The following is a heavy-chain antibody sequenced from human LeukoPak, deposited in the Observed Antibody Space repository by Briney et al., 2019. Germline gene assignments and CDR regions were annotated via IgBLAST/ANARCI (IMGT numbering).Heavy chain of an antibody. J-gene: IGHJ4*02. CDR3: AKAQVSYCRGGSCYSTHYFDY. V-gene: IGHV1-69*13. CDR2: IIPIFGTA. CDR1: GGTFSSYA. Sequence: ASVKVSCKASGGTFSSYAISWVRQAPGQGLEWMGGIIPIFGTANYAQRFPGRVPIPADESTSTAYMELSSLRSEDTAVYYCAKAQVSYCRGGSCYSTHYFDYWRQ. D-gene: IGHD2-15*01.